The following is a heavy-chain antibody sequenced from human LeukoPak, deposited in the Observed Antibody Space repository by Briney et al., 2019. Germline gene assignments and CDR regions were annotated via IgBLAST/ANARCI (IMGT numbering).Heavy chain of an antibody. CDR3: AKLLGYSGWYGDGSYFDY. CDR2: ISGSGGST. J-gene: IGHJ4*02. V-gene: IGHV3-23*01. D-gene: IGHD6-19*01. CDR1: GFTFSSYA. Sequence: QPGGSLRLSCAASGFTFSSYAMSWVRQAPGKGLEWVSAISGSGGSTYYADSVKGRFTISRDNSKNTLYLQMNSLRAEDTAVYYCAKLLGYSGWYGDGSYFDYWGQGTLVTVSS.